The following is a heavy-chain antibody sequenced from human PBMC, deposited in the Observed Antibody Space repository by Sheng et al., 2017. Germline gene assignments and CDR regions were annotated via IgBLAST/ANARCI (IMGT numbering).Heavy chain of an antibody. CDR2: ISWNSGSI. CDR1: GFTFDDYA. V-gene: IGHV3-9*03. D-gene: IGHD6-6*01. CDR3: AKDIYPHTQLGAAFDI. J-gene: IGHJ3*02. Sequence: EVQLVESGGGLVQPGRSLRLSCAASGFTFDDYAMHWVRQAPGKGLEWVSGISWNSGSIGYADSVKGRFTISRDNAKNSLYLQMNSLRAEDMALYYCAKDIYPHTQLGAAFDIWGQGTMVTVSS.